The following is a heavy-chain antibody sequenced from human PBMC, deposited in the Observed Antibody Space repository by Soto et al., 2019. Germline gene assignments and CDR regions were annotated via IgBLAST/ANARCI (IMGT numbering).Heavy chain of an antibody. Sequence: QVQLVESGGGVVQPGRSLRLSCAASGFTFSSYAMHWVRQAPGKGLEWVAVISYDGSNKYYADSVKGRFTISRDNSKNTLYLQMNSLRAEDTAVYYCASRGMSSGWYGVDYWGQGTLVTVSS. CDR2: ISYDGSNK. D-gene: IGHD6-19*01. CDR1: GFTFSSYA. CDR3: ASRGMSSGWYGVDY. J-gene: IGHJ4*02. V-gene: IGHV3-30-3*01.